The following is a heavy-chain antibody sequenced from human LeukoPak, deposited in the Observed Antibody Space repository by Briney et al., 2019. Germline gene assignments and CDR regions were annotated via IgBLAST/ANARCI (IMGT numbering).Heavy chain of an antibody. CDR2: IYYSGST. V-gene: IGHV4-59*08. Sequence: PSETLSLTCTVSGGSISSYYWSWLRQPPGKGLEWIGYIYYSGSTNYNPSLKSRVTISVDTSKNQFSLKLSSVTAADTAAYYCARTKRVDYFDFWGQGTLVTVSS. J-gene: IGHJ4*02. D-gene: IGHD2-15*01. CDR1: GGSISSYY. CDR3: ARTKRVDYFDF.